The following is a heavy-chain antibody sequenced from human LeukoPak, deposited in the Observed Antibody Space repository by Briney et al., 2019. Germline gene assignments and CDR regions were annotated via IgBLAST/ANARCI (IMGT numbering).Heavy chain of an antibody. V-gene: IGHV1-2*02. CDR2: INPNSGGT. J-gene: IGHJ4*02. Sequence: ASVKVSCKASGYTFTPYYMHWVRQAPGQGLEWMGWINPNSGGTNYAQKFQGRVTMTRDTSISTAYMELSRLRSDDTAVYYCARGWGSGYDLFNYWGQGTLVTVSS. CDR1: GYTFTPYY. CDR3: ARGWGSGYDLFNY. D-gene: IGHD5-12*01.